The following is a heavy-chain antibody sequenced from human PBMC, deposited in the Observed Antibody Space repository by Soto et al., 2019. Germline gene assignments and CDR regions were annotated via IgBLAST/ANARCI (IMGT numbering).Heavy chain of an antibody. Sequence: QVQLQESGPGLVKPSETLSLTCTVSGGSVSSGSYYWSWIRQPPGKGLEWIGYIYYSGSTNYNPYLTSRVTISVDTSKNQFSLKLSSVTAADTAVYYCARAQTMITFGGVIVNDAFDIWGQGTMVTVSS. V-gene: IGHV4-61*01. D-gene: IGHD3-16*02. CDR3: ARAQTMITFGGVIVNDAFDI. CDR2: IYYSGST. CDR1: GGSVSSGSYY. J-gene: IGHJ3*02.